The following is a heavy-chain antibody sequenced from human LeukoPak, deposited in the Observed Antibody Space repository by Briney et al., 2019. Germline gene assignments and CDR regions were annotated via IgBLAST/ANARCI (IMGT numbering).Heavy chain of an antibody. J-gene: IGHJ4*02. CDR1: GFTFDDYA. D-gene: IGHD6-13*01. V-gene: IGHV3-9*01. CDR3: ARDPKLAIAAAGSVGY. Sequence: GGSLRLSCAASGFTFDDYAMHWVRQAPGKGLEWVSGISWNSGSIGYADSVKGRFTISRDNAKNSLYLQMNSLRAEDTAVYYCARDPKLAIAAAGSVGYWGQGTLVTVSS. CDR2: ISWNSGSI.